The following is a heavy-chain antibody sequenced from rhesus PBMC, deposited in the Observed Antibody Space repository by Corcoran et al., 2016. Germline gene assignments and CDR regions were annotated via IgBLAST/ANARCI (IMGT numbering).Heavy chain of an antibody. CDR1: GFTLSDYY. D-gene: IGHD3-28*01. V-gene: IGHV3-184*01. CDR3: TGDSGYYFDY. CDR2: IRSKAYGWTP. Sequence: EVQLVESGGGLVQPGGSMRLSCAASGFTLSDYYMYWVRQAPGKGLEWVGFIRSKAYGWTPEYAASVKGRFTISRDDSKSISYLQMSSLKTEDTAVYYCTGDSGYYFDYWGQGVLVTVSS. J-gene: IGHJ4*01.